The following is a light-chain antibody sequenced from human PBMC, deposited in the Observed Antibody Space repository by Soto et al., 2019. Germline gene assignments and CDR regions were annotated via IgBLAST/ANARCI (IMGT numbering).Light chain of an antibody. Sequence: EIVMTQSPATLSVSPGERATLSCRASQSVGTNLAWYQQRPGQAPRLLIYSASTRATGIPARFSGSGSGTEFALTISSLQSEDFAVYYCQQYNNRPRTFGQGTKVDIK. V-gene: IGKV3-15*01. J-gene: IGKJ1*01. CDR1: QSVGTN. CDR3: QQYNNRPRT. CDR2: SAS.